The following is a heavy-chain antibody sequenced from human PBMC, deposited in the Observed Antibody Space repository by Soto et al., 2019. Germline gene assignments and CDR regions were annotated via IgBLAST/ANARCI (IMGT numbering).Heavy chain of an antibody. V-gene: IGHV3-33*01. CDR2: IWYDGSKK. D-gene: IGHD3-3*01. Sequence: QVQVVESGGGVVQPGRSLRLSCAASGFTFSSFGMHWVRQAPGKGLEWVSLIWYDGSKKSYGDSVKGRFTISRDNSRNTVYLLMNSLRADDTAVYYCARDASYYSLWSGYYPSRNGMDVWGQGTKVTVSS. J-gene: IGHJ6*02. CDR3: ARDASYYSLWSGYYPSRNGMDV. CDR1: GFTFSSFG.